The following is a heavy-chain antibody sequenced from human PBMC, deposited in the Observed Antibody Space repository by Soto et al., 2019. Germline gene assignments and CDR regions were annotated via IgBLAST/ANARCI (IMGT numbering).Heavy chain of an antibody. D-gene: IGHD1-1*01. V-gene: IGHV1-69*02. CDR1: GGTFSTYS. CDR3: TTGSWSGKVFDI. Sequence: QVQLVQSGAEVKKPGSSVKVSCKDSGGTFSTYSMFWVRQAPGQGLEWMGRIIPMLGIRNYAQRFQDRVTTTADKSTATAHMELSSLRSEDTALYYCTTGSWSGKVFDIWGQGTMVTVSS. J-gene: IGHJ3*02. CDR2: IIPMLGIR.